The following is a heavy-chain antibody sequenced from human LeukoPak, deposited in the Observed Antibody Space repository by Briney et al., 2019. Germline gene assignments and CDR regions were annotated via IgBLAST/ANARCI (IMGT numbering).Heavy chain of an antibody. CDR3: ARAGGYYYGMDV. CDR1: GGSISSYY. V-gene: IGHV4-59*01. J-gene: IGHJ6*02. CDR2: IYYSGST. Sequence: SETLSLTCTVSGGSISSYYWSWIRQPPGKGLEWIGYIYYSGSTNCNPSLKSRVTISVDTSKNQFSLKLSSVTAADTAVYYCARAGGYYYGMDVWGQGTTVTVSS.